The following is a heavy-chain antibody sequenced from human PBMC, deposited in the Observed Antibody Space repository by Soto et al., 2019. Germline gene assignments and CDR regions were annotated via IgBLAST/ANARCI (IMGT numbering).Heavy chain of an antibody. CDR1: GGSFSGYY. CDR3: AIHGGYCSSTSCYSALNY. J-gene: IGHJ4*02. Sequence: SETLSLTCAVYGGSFSGYYWSWIRQPPGKGLEWIGEINHSGSTNYNPSLKSRVTISVDTSKNQFSLKLSSVTAADTAVYYCAIHGGYCSSTSCYSALNYWGQGTLVTVSS. V-gene: IGHV4-34*01. CDR2: INHSGST. D-gene: IGHD2-2*01.